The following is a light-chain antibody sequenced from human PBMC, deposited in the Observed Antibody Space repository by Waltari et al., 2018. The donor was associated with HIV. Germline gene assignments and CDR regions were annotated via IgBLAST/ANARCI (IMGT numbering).Light chain of an antibody. CDR2: YAS. Sequence: EIVLTQSPDFQSVSPKEKVTITCRASPSIGSSLHWYQHKPYQSPKPLIKYASRSFSGVPSRFSGSGSGTDFNLTINRLVSEDAATYYCHQSSSLPHTFGQGTKLEIK. V-gene: IGKV6-21*01. CDR1: PSIGSS. CDR3: HQSSSLPHT. J-gene: IGKJ2*01.